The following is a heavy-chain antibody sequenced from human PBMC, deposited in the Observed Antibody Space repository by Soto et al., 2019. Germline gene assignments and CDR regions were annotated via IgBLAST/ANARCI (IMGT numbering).Heavy chain of an antibody. V-gene: IGHV3-11*01. Sequence: QVQLVESGGSLAKPGGSLRLSCAASGFTFIDYYVTWLRQAPGRGLEWLGYIGGRGSPQRYADSVKGRFTISRDNAKNSLYLQMDSLRGEDTAVYSCAGDGRGLGAGGTGLYYFDPWGQGTVVTFSS. J-gene: IGHJ4*02. CDR1: GFTFIDYY. CDR3: AGDGRGLGAGGTGLYYFDP. D-gene: IGHD6-19*01. CDR2: IGGRGSPQ.